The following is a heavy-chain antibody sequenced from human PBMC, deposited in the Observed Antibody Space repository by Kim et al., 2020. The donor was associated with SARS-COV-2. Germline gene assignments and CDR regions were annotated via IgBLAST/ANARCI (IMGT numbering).Heavy chain of an antibody. CDR1: GFTVSSNY. Sequence: GGSLRLSCAASGFTVSSNYMSWVRQAPGKGLEWVSVIYSGGSTYYADSVKGRFTISSDNSKNTLHLQMNSLGAEDTAVYYCASSGSYSWRYYYYVMDVWGQGTTVTVSS. CDR2: IYSGGST. J-gene: IGHJ6*02. V-gene: IGHV3-53*01. CDR3: ASSGSYSWRYYYYVMDV. D-gene: IGHD3-10*01.